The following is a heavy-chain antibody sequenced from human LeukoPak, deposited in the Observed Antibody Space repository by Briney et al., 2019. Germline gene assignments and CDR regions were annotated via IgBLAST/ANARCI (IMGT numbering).Heavy chain of an antibody. CDR2: INHSGST. CDR1: GGSFSAHY. J-gene: IGHJ4*02. V-gene: IGHV4-34*01. Sequence: PSETLSLTCAVYGGSFSAHYWSWIRQSPGKGLEWIGEINHSGSTQYNPSLRSRVTISVDTSKNQFSLRLTSVTAADTAVYYCARQDSSSAYMDVWGQGTLVTVSS. CDR3: ARQDSSSAYMDV. D-gene: IGHD6-13*01.